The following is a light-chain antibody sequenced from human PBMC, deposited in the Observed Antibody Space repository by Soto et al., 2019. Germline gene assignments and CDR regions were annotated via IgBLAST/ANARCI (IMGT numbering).Light chain of an antibody. J-gene: IGLJ1*01. CDR3: CSYAGSSTFYV. CDR1: SSDVGSYNL. Sequence: QSALTQPASVSGSPGQSITISCTGTSSDVGSYNLVSWYQQPPGKAPKLMIYEGSKRPSGVSNRFSGSKSGNTASLTISGLQAEDEADYYCCSYAGSSTFYVFGTGTKVT. V-gene: IGLV2-23*01. CDR2: EGS.